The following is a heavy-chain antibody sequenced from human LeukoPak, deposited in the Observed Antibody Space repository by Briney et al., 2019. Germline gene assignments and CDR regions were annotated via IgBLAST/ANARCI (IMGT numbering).Heavy chain of an antibody. D-gene: IGHD3-22*01. CDR3: ARVWCYYDCSGYRCAFDI. CDR2: MNPNSGNT. CDR1: GYTFTSYD. Sequence: ASVKVSCKASGYTFTSYDINWVRQATGQGLEWMGWMNPNSGNTGYAQKFQGRVTMTRNTSISTAYMELSSLRSEDTAVYYCARVWCYYDCSGYRCAFDIWGQGTMVTVSS. J-gene: IGHJ3*02. V-gene: IGHV1-8*01.